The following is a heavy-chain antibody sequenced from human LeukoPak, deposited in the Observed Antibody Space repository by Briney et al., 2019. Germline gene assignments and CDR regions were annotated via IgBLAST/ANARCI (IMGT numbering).Heavy chain of an antibody. CDR3: ARDHLNYYDSSGLRGDAFDI. V-gene: IGHV4-30-4*08. J-gene: IGHJ3*02. CDR1: GGSISSGDYY. CDR2: IYYSGST. D-gene: IGHD3-22*01. Sequence: SQTLSLTCTVSGGSISSGDYYWSWIRQPPGKGLERIGYIYYSGSTYYNPSLKSRVTISVDTSKNQFSLKLSSVTAADTAVYYCARDHLNYYDSSGLRGDAFDIWGQGTMVTVSS.